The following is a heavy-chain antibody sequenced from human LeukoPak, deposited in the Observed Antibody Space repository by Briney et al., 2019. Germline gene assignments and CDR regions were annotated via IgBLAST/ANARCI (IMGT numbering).Heavy chain of an antibody. CDR2: IYRSGST. V-gene: IGHV4-38-2*02. CDR3: ARTYIDWLLSGFDF. Sequence: SETLSLTCTVSGYSISSGYYWGWLRQPPGKGLEWIGTIYRSGSTYYNPSLKSLLTMSSVTSENQFSLKLTSVTAADTAVYFCARTYIDWLLSGFDFWGQGSLVTVSS. J-gene: IGHJ4*02. CDR1: GYSISSGYY. D-gene: IGHD3-9*01.